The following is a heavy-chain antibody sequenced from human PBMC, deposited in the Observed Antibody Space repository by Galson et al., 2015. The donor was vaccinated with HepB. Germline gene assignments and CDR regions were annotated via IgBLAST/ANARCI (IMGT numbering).Heavy chain of an antibody. Sequence: SVKVSCKVSGYTLSELSMHWVRQAPGKGLEWMGGFDPEDGETIYAQKFQGRVSMTEDTSHYTASMVLSFLRSDDTAVYYCATDQGAVGATSAFDLWGQGTMVTVSS. CDR1: GYTLSELS. CDR3: ATDQGAVGATSAFDL. V-gene: IGHV1-24*01. J-gene: IGHJ3*01. CDR2: FDPEDGET. D-gene: IGHD1-26*01.